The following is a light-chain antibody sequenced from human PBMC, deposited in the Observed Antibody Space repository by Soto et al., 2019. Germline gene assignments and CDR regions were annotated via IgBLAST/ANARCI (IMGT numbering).Light chain of an antibody. Sequence: DIQLTQSPSFLSASVGDRVTITCRASQGISSYLAWYQQKPGKAPKFLIYAASTLQSGVPSRFSGSGSGTEFTLTISSLQPEVFATYYCQQLNSYPPSITFGQGTRLEIK. CDR3: QQLNSYPPSIT. CDR2: AAS. CDR1: QGISSY. J-gene: IGKJ5*01. V-gene: IGKV1-9*01.